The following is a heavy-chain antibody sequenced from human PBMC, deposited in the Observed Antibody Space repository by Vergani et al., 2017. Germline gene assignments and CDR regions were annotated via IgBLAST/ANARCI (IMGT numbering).Heavy chain of an antibody. CDR2: IVVGSGNT. CDR1: GFTFISSA. D-gene: IGHD1-26*01. J-gene: IGHJ6*02. CDR3: AAPGSGSYSYYYGMDV. Sequence: QMQLVQSGPEVKKPGTSVKVSCKASGFTFISSAVQWVRQARGQRLEWIGWIVVGSGNTNYAQKFQERVTIIRDMSTSTAYMERSSLRSEDTAVYYCAAPGSGSYSYYYGMDVWGQGTTVTVSS. V-gene: IGHV1-58*01.